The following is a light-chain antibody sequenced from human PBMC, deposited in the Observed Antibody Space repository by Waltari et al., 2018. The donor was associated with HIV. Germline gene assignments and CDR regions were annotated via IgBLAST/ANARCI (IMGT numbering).Light chain of an antibody. CDR2: EAT. Sequence: SWYQRLPGSAPKLIIYEATKRPSGVSNRFSGSKSGGTASLTISGLQADDEGHYYCCSYAGTVVFGGGTELTVL. J-gene: IGLJ2*01. V-gene: IGLV2-23*01. CDR3: CSYAGTVV.